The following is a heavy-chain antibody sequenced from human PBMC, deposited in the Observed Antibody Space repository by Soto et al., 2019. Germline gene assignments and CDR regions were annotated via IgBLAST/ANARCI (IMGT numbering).Heavy chain of an antibody. V-gene: IGHV1-58*02. D-gene: IGHD3-10*01. CDR3: AAVLWFGESGGYFDY. Sequence: SVKVSCKASGFTFTSSAMQWVRQARGQRLEWIGWIVVGSGNTNYAQKFQERVTITRDMSTSTAYMELSSLRSEDTAVYYCAAVLWFGESGGYFDYWGQGTLVTVSS. J-gene: IGHJ4*02. CDR1: GFTFTSSA. CDR2: IVVGSGNT.